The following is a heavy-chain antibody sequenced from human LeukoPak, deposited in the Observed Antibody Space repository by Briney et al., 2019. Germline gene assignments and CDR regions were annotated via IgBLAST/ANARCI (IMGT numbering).Heavy chain of an antibody. J-gene: IGHJ4*02. V-gene: IGHV3-43D*04. D-gene: IGHD3-22*01. CDR3: ARGFSDSDASYFDS. Sequence: GGSLRLSCAVSGFTFDNYVMNWVRQAPGKGLEWVSLISWDGRFTNYADSVRGRFTVSRDNNKNSLYLQMNSLGVGDTALYYCARGFSDSDASYFDSWGQGTLVTVSS. CDR1: GFTFDNYV. CDR2: ISWDGRFT.